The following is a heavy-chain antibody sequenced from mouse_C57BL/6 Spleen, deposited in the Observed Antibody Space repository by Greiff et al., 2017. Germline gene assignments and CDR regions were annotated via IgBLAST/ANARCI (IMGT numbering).Heavy chain of an antibody. D-gene: IGHD1-1*01. V-gene: IGHV1-72*01. J-gene: IGHJ3*01. CDR1: GYTFTSYW. Sequence: VQLQQPGAELVKPGASVKLSCKASGYTFTSYWMHWVKQRPGRGLEWIGRIDPNSGGTKYNEKFTSKATLTVDKPSSTAYMRLSSLTSEDSAVYYCARAGFYYGSSFAYWGQGTLVTVSA. CDR3: ARAGFYYGSSFAY. CDR2: IDPNSGGT.